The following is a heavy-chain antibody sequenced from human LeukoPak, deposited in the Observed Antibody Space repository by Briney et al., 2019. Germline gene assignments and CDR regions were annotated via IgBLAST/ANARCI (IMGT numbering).Heavy chain of an antibody. CDR1: GGSFSGYY. V-gene: IGHV4-34*01. Sequence: ASETLSLTCAVYGGSFSGYYWSWTRQPPGKGLEWIGEINHSGSTNYNPSLKSRVTISVDTSKNQFSLKLSSVTAADTAVYYCARGLGSSGWYYYYWGQGTLVTVSS. CDR3: ARGLGSSGWYYYY. J-gene: IGHJ4*02. CDR2: INHSGST. D-gene: IGHD6-19*01.